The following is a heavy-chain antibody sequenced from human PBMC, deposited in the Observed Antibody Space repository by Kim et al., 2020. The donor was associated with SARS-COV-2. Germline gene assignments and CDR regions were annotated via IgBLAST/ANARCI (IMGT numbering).Heavy chain of an antibody. CDR3: ARRTWIQLWSRFNYYYYM. CDR2: IYYSGST. CDR1: GGSISSYY. D-gene: IGHD5-18*01. Sequence: SETLSLTCTVSGGSISSYYWSWIRQPPGKGLEWIGYIYYSGSTNYNPSLKSRVTISVDTSKNQFSLKLSSVTAADTAVYYCARRTWIQLWSRFNYYYYM. J-gene: IGHJ6*03. V-gene: IGHV4-59*01.